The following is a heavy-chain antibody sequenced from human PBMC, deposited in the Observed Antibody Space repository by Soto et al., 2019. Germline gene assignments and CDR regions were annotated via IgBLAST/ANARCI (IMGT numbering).Heavy chain of an antibody. Sequence: QVHLQESGPGLVKPSETLSLTCSVSGGTISGYYWTWIRQPAGKGLEWIGRIYSSGNTKYNPSLQSRVTMSLDTSNNQFSLRLTSDTAADTAVYYCARGQRFSDWFDPWGQGTLVTVSS. CDR2: IYSSGNT. CDR1: GGTISGYY. D-gene: IGHD3-3*01. J-gene: IGHJ5*02. CDR3: ARGQRFSDWFDP. V-gene: IGHV4-4*07.